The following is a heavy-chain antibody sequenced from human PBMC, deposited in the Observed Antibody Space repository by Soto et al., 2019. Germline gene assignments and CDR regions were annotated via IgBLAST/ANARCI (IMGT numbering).Heavy chain of an antibody. V-gene: IGHV3-23*05. CDR2: IDPSGANT. CDR1: GLTFNRHA. Sequence: GGSLRLSCAASGLTFNRHAMSWVRQAPGTGLEWVPTIDPSGANTHYADSVKGRFIISRDNSKNTLYLQMSSLRADDTAVYYCAPMGVWGQGTTVTVSS. CDR3: APMGV. J-gene: IGHJ6*02.